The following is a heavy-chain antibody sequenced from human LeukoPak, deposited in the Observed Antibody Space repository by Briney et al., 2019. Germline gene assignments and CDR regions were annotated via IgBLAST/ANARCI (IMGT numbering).Heavy chain of an antibody. CDR3: AADNTGNPPYDP. Sequence: ASVKVSCKASGYTFTGYFMHWVRQAPGQGLEWMGWINVNSGATKYAQKFQGRVTMTRDTSVSTAYMDLSSPRSDDTAVYYCAADNTGNPPYDPWGRGTLVTVSS. D-gene: IGHD2-8*02. CDR2: INVNSGAT. J-gene: IGHJ5*02. CDR1: GYTFTGYF. V-gene: IGHV1-2*02.